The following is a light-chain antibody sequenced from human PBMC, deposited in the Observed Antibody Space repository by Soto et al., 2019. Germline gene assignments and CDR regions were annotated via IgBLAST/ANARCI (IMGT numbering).Light chain of an antibody. CDR3: QQYYTPPT. V-gene: IGKV1-39*01. Sequence: DIQMTQFPSSLSASVGDRVTITCRSSQTISIYLNWYQQKPGRAPKLLIYSASILQSGVPSRFGGSGSGTDFTLTISSLQADDFATYYCQQYYTPPTFGQGTTVVIK. CDR1: QTISIY. J-gene: IGKJ1*01. CDR2: SAS.